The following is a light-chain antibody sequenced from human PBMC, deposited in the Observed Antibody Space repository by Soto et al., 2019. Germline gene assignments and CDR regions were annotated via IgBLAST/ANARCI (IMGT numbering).Light chain of an antibody. CDR2: AAF. V-gene: IGKV1-39*01. CDR1: QSISNH. Sequence: DLQMTQSPSSLSASVGDRVTITCRASQSISNHLNWYQQRPGKAPNLLIYAAFSLQSGVSSRFSGSGSGTHFTLTIRSLQPEDSATYYCQQSDATPRTFGQGTKVEIK. CDR3: QQSDATPRT. J-gene: IGKJ1*01.